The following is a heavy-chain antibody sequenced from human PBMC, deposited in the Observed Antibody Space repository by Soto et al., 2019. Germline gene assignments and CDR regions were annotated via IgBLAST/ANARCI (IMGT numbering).Heavy chain of an antibody. D-gene: IGHD3-22*01. CDR2: IIPIFGTA. CDR1: GGTFSSYA. V-gene: IGHV1-69*12. J-gene: IGHJ6*02. Sequence: QVQLVQSGAEVKKPGSSVKVSCKASGGTFSSYAISWVRQAPGQGLEWMGGIIPIFGTANYAQKFQGRVTITADESTSTAYMELSSLRSEDTAEYYCARGYDSSGYRDYYYYYGMDVWGQGTTVTVSS. CDR3: ARGYDSSGYRDYYYYYGMDV.